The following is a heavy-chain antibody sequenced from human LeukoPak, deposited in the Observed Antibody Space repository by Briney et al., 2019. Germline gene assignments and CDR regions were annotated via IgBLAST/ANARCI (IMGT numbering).Heavy chain of an antibody. Sequence: PSETLPLTCTVSGGSISSNNYYWSWIRQPPEKGLEWIGYIYYSGSTSYNPSLKSRVTISVDTSKNQFSLDLRSVTAADTAVYYCARASPANENWYFDLWGRGTLVTVSS. CDR2: IYYSGST. CDR3: ARASPANENWYFDL. V-gene: IGHV4-61*01. J-gene: IGHJ2*01. CDR1: GGSISSNNYY.